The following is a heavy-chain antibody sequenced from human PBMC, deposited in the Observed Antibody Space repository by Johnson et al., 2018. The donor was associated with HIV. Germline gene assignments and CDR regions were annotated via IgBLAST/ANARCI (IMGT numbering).Heavy chain of an antibody. J-gene: IGHJ3*02. CDR3: AAGDDFDI. Sequence: VQLVESGGGVVQPGGSLRLSCVASGFTFSRYGMQWVRQAPGKGLECVAVISYDGSNKYYADSVKGRFTISRDNSKNTLYLQMNSLRAEDTAVYYCAAGDDFDIWGQGTMVTVSS. V-gene: IGHV3-30*03. CDR1: GFTFSRYG. CDR2: ISYDGSNK.